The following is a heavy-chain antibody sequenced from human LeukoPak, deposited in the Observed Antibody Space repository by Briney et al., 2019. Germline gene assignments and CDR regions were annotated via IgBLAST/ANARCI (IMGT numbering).Heavy chain of an antibody. Sequence: SETLSLTCAVSGGSFNNYYWSWIRQPPGKGLEWIGNIYYSGSTNYNPSLKSRVTISVDTSKNQFSLKLRSVTAADTAVYSCARGVEYCSDNRCYWFGPWGQGTLVTVSS. D-gene: IGHD2-15*01. CDR1: GGSFNNYY. V-gene: IGHV4-59*01. CDR3: ARGVEYCSDNRCYWFGP. CDR2: IYYSGST. J-gene: IGHJ5*02.